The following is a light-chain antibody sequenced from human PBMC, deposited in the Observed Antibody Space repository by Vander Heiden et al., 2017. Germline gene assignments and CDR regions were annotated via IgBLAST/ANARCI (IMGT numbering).Light chain of an antibody. CDR2: GAS. CDR1: QIVSSNF. V-gene: IGKV3-20*01. CDR3: QQYGSSPLT. J-gene: IGKJ3*01. Sequence: DIVLTQSPGTLSLSPGERATLSCRASQIVSSNFLAWYQQSPGQAPRVLIYGASSRATGIPDRFSGSGSGTDFTLTISRLEPEDFAVYYCQQYGSSPLTFGPGTKVDIK.